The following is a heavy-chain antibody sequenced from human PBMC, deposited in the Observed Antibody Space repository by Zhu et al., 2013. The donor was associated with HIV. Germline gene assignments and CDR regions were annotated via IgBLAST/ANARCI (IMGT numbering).Heavy chain of an antibody. D-gene: IGHD6-13*01. CDR3: ARRGIAALGLIDP. Sequence: AHLVQSGAEVQKPGASVKVSCKASGYTFTGYYMHWVRQAPGQGLEWMGWINPNSGNTGYAQKFQGRVTMTRDTSISTAYMELSRLRSDDTAVYYCARRGIAALGLIDPWGQGTLVTVSS. V-gene: IGHV1-2*02. CDR1: GYTFTGYY. CDR2: INPNSGNT. J-gene: IGHJ5*02.